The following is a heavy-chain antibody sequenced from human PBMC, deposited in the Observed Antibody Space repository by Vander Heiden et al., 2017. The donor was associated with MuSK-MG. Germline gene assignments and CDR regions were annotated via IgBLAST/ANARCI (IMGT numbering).Heavy chain of an antibody. CDR2: IISIFGSA. J-gene: IGHJ2*01. V-gene: IGHV1-69*01. Sequence: VHLVQSGAVVKKPRSSMTVCCKASGGNFSNYAISWVRHAPGHELELMGGIISIFGSANYAQKFKGRVTITADESTSTAYMELSSLRSEDTAVYYCARGPSDSSGWYWYFDLWGRGTLVTVSS. CDR1: GGNFSNYA. D-gene: IGHD3-22*01. CDR3: ARGPSDSSGWYWYFDL.